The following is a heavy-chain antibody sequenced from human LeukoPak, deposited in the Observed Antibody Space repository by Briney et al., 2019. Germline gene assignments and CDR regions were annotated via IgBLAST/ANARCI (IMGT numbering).Heavy chain of an antibody. CDR2: IRGSDNTT. J-gene: IGHJ4*02. V-gene: IGHV3-48*01. Sequence: GGSLRLSCSAYGFTLRSYRMSWVRQATGKGLEWVSAIRGSDNTTSYADCVKGRFTISRDNAKHSLYLETNSLRAEDKAVYYCARTRDSSGYYDPYYWGQGTLVTVSS. D-gene: IGHD3-22*01. CDR1: GFTLRSYR. CDR3: ARTRDSSGYYDPYY.